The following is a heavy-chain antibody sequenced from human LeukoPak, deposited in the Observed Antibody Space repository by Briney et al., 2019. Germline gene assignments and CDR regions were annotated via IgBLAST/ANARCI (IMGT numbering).Heavy chain of an antibody. CDR1: GYTFTDFY. V-gene: IGHV1-2*02. J-gene: IGHJ4*02. CDR3: ARADMSTDSTPNDY. Sequence: ASVKVSCKASGYTFTDFYLHWVRQAPGQGLEWMGWINPNSGGTNYAQSFQGRVTMTRDTSISTAYMELSRLRSDDTAVYYCARADMSTDSTPNDYWGQGTLVTVSS. D-gene: IGHD3-16*01. CDR2: INPNSGGT.